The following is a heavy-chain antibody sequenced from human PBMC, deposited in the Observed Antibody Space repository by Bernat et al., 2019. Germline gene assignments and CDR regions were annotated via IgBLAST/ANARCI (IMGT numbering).Heavy chain of an antibody. CDR3: ARDRRGTDSGGMDV. Sequence: QVQLVESGGGVVQPGRSLRLSCAASGFTFSSYAIHWVRQAPGKGLEWVAAISYDGVNKYYADSVKGRFSISRDNSKNTLYLQMNSLRAEDTAVYYCARDRRGTDSGGMDVWGKGTTVTVSS. CDR2: ISYDGVNK. J-gene: IGHJ6*04. D-gene: IGHD3-16*01. V-gene: IGHV3-30-3*01. CDR1: GFTFSSYA.